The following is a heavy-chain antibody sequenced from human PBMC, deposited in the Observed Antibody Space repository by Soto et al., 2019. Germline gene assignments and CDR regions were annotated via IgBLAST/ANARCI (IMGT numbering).Heavy chain of an antibody. Sequence: SGPTLVNPTQTLTLTCTFSGFSLSTSGMCVSWIRQPLGKALEWLALIDWDDDKYYSTSLKTKLTISKDTSKNQVVLTMTNMDPVDTATYYCARTNYRYCSGGSCYFFDYWGQGTLVTVSS. D-gene: IGHD2-15*01. CDR1: GFSLSTSGMC. J-gene: IGHJ4*02. CDR2: IDWDDDK. V-gene: IGHV2-70*01. CDR3: ARTNYRYCSGGSCYFFDY.